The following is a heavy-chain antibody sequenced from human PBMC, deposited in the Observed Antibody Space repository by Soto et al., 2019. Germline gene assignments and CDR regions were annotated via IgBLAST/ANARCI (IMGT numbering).Heavy chain of an antibody. CDR3: ARDPTGPDDY. Sequence: AGSLRLSCAASGFTFSIYSMDWVRQAPGKGLEWVSSISSSSSYIYYADSVKGRFTISRDNAKNSLYLQMNSLRAEDTAVYYCARDPTGPDDYWGQGTLVTVSS. CDR1: GFTFSIYS. D-gene: IGHD7-27*01. V-gene: IGHV3-21*01. J-gene: IGHJ4*02. CDR2: ISSSSSYI.